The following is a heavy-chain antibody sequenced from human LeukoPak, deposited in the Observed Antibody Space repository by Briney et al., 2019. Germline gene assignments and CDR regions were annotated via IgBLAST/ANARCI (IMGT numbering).Heavy chain of an antibody. CDR2: INHRGST. J-gene: IGHJ5*02. Sequence: SETLSLTCAVYGGSFSGYYWSWIRQPPGKGLEWIGEINHRGSTNYNPSLKSRVTISVDTSKNQFSLKLSSVTAADTAVYYCARTVVRFDPWGQGTLVTVSS. CDR1: GGSFSGYY. V-gene: IGHV4-34*01. CDR3: ARTVVRFDP. D-gene: IGHD2-21*01.